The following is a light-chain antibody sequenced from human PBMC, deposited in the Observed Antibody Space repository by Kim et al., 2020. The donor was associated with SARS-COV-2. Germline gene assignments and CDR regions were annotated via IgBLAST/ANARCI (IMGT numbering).Light chain of an antibody. V-gene: IGLV4-69*01. J-gene: IGLJ3*02. CDR1: SGLSSYA. CDR3: QTWGTGFRV. CDR2: LNSDGSH. Sequence: QLVLTQSPSASASLGASVKLTCTLSSGLSSYAIAWHQQQPEKGPRYLMKLNSDGSHSKGDGIPDRFSGSSSGAERYLTISSLQSEDEADYYCQTWGTGFRVFGGGTQLTVL.